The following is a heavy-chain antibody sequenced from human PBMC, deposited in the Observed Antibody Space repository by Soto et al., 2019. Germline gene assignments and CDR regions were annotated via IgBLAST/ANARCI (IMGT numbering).Heavy chain of an antibody. J-gene: IGHJ6*02. V-gene: IGHV3-53*01. Sequence: EVQLVESGGGLIQPGGSLRLSCAASGFTVSSSYMSWVRQAPGKGPEWVSIMYSGGTTYYADSVRGRFTISRDNAKNTLYLQMNSLVAHDTAVYYCARDGGSTSLTHYGMDVWGQGTTVTVSS. CDR2: MYSGGTT. CDR3: ARDGGSTSLTHYGMDV. D-gene: IGHD3-16*01. CDR1: GFTVSSSY.